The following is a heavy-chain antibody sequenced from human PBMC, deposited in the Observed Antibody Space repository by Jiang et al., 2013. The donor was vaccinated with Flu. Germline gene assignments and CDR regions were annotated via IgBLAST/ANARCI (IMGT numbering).Heavy chain of an antibody. D-gene: IGHD3-16*01. CDR2: INIDGSVT. V-gene: IGHV3-74*01. Sequence: GLVQPGGSLRLSCAASGFTLSSYWMHWVRQAPGKGLVWVSRINIDGSVTSYADSVKGRFTVSRDNAKNTLYLQMNSLRADDAAVYYCARSGGRGHDYWGQGTLVTVSS. CDR1: GFTLSSYW. J-gene: IGHJ4*02. CDR3: ARSGGRGHDY.